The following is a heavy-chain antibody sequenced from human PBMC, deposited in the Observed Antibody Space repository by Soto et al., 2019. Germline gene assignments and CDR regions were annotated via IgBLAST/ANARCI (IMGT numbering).Heavy chain of an antibody. CDR3: ARGPYDFWSGAYYYFAMDV. D-gene: IGHD3-3*01. V-gene: IGHV1-18*04. CDR2: ISPYNDNA. CDR1: GYTFTNNG. Sequence: QVQLVQSGAEVKKPGASVKVSCKASGYTFTNNGITWVRQAPGQGLEWMGWISPYNDNANNAQKFQGRITMTTDKSTSTAYMELRSLRSDDTAVYYCARGPYDFWSGAYYYFAMDVWGQGTTVTVSS. J-gene: IGHJ6*02.